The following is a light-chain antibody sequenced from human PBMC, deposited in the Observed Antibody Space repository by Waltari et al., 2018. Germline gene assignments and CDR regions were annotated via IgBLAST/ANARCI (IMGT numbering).Light chain of an antibody. CDR3: QQGDSVPPT. V-gene: IGKV1-12*01. CDR1: QAVSTW. Sequence: EIQMTQSPSSVSASVGDRVTITCRASQAVSTWLAWYQQKPGNSPNLLIYHASRLQSGVPSRFSGSGSGTDFTLTISSLQPEDSATYYCQQGDSVPPTFGQGTKVEIK. CDR2: HAS. J-gene: IGKJ1*01.